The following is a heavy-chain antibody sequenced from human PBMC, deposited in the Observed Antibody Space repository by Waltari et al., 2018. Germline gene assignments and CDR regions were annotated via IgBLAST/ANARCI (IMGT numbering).Heavy chain of an antibody. V-gene: IGHV1-3*01. J-gene: IGHJ5*02. Sequence: QVQLVQSGAEVKKPGASVKVSCKASGYTFTSYAMHWVRQAPGQRLEWMGWINAGNGNTKYSQKFQGRVTITRDTSASTAYMELSILRSEDTAVYYCARVTTGEYYYGSGSLYWFDPWGQGTLVTVSS. CDR3: ARVTTGEYYYGSGSLYWFDP. D-gene: IGHD3-10*01. CDR1: GYTFTSYA. CDR2: INAGNGNT.